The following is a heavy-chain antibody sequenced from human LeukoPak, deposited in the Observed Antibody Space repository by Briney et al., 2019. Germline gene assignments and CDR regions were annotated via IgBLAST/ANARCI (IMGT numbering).Heavy chain of an antibody. CDR2: INPNSGGT. D-gene: IGHD6-19*01. J-gene: IGHJ4*02. V-gene: IGHV1-2*02. Sequence: GSVKVSCKASGYTFTGYYMHWVRQAPGQWLEWMGWINPNSGGTNYAQKFQGRVTMTRDTSISTAYMELSRLRSDDTAVYYCAREQVAGIESFDYWGQGTLVTVSS. CDR1: GYTFTGYY. CDR3: AREQVAGIESFDY.